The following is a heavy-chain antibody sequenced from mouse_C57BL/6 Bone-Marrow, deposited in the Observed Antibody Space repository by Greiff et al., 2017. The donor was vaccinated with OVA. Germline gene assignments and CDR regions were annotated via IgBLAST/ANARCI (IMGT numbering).Heavy chain of an antibody. CDR1: GYAFTNYL. CDR2: INPGSGGT. J-gene: IGHJ3*01. CDR3: ARTFLYYYGSSPFAY. Sequence: LQESGAELVRPGTSVKVSCKASGYAFTNYLIEWVKQRPGQGLEWIGVINPGSGGTNYNEKFKGKATLTADKSSSTAYMQLSSLTSEDSAVYFCARTFLYYYGSSPFAYWGQGTLVTVSA. V-gene: IGHV1-54*01. D-gene: IGHD1-1*01.